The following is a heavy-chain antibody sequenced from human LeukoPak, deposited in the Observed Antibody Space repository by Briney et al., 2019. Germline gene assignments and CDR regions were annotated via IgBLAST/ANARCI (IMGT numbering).Heavy chain of an antibody. V-gene: IGHV3-23*01. CDR1: GFTFSSYA. D-gene: IGHD6-13*01. CDR3: ASTIAAAGTNWFDP. CDR2: ISGSGGST. J-gene: IGHJ5*02. Sequence: GGSLRLSCAASGFTFSSYAMSWVRQAPGKGLEWVSAISGSGGSTYYADSVKGRFTISRDNSKNTLYLQMNSLRAEDTAVYYCASTIAAAGTNWFDPWGQGTLVTVSS.